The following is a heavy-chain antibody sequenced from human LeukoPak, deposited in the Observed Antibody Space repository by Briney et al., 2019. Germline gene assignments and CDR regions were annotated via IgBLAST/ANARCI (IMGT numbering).Heavy chain of an antibody. Sequence: GGSLRLSCAPSGFTFSKYWMLWVRQAAGKGLESVSRIDTDGTVTTYADSVKGRFTVSRDSADNTMFLHMNSVRDEDTAVYYCATKQWLAPPPDSWGQGTPVTVSS. V-gene: IGHV3-74*01. CDR3: ATKQWLAPPPDS. CDR2: IDTDGTVT. D-gene: IGHD6-19*01. CDR1: GFTFSKYW. J-gene: IGHJ4*02.